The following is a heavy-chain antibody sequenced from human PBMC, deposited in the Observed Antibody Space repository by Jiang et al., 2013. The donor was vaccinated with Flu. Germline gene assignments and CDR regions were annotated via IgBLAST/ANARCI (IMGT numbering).Heavy chain of an antibody. CDR3: ASLGRDGYNHRGAFDI. CDR2: IILVTLIP. J-gene: IGHJ3*02. Sequence: GSGYSFTSYWIGWVRQMPGKGLEWMGIIILVTLIPDTARPSKAQVTISADKSISTAYLQWSSLKASDTAMYYCASLGRDGYNHRGAFDIWGQGTMVTISS. D-gene: IGHD5-24*01. CDR1: GYSFTSYW. V-gene: IGHV5-51*01.